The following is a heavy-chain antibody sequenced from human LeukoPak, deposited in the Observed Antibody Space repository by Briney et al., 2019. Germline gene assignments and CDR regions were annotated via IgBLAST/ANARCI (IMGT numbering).Heavy chain of an antibody. D-gene: IGHD3-10*01. Sequence: PSETLSLTCAVYGGSFSGYYWNWIRQPPGKGLEWIGEINHSGSTNYNPSLKSRVTISVDTSKNQFSLKLSSVTAADTAVYYCASRIRIAMVRGVTHRGYFDYWGQGTLVTVSS. J-gene: IGHJ4*02. CDR2: INHSGST. V-gene: IGHV4-34*01. CDR3: ASRIRIAMVRGVTHRGYFDY. CDR1: GGSFSGYY.